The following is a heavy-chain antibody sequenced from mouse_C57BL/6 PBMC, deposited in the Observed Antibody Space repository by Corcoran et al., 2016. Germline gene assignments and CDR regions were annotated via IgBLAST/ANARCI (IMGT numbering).Heavy chain of an antibody. J-gene: IGHJ2*01. CDR1: GFSLSTSGMG. CDR3: ALREGDGTVFDY. D-gene: IGHD2-1*01. Sequence: QVTLKESGPGILQSSQTLSLTCSFSGFSLSTSGMGVSWIRQPSGKGLEWLAHIYWDDDKRYNPSLKSRLTISKDTTRNQVFLKITSVDTAWTATDYCALREGDGTVFDYLAQGITLAVSS. V-gene: IGHV8-12*01. CDR2: IYWDDDK.